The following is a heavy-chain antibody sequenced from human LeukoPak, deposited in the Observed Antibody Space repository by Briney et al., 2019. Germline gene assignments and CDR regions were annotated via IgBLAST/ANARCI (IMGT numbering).Heavy chain of an antibody. CDR2: VQKSEDN. CDR1: GDSHRGFY. J-gene: IGHJ4*02. Sequence: KPSQTLSLPRTVSGDSHRGFYWSWIRQPPAKGLECVGYVQKSEDNIYNPSHKSPGSIEFDTSENQFSLSLASVTDADTAVYYCARIWGSGGSYLFDFWGPGTLVTASS. CDR3: ARIWGSGGSYLFDF. D-gene: IGHD6-19*01. V-gene: IGHV4-4*09.